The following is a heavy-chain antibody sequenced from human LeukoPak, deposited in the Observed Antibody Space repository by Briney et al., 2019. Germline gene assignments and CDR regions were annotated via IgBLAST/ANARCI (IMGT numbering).Heavy chain of an antibody. D-gene: IGHD2-2*01. V-gene: IGHV1-69*13. J-gene: IGHJ4*02. CDR2: IIPIFGTA. CDR1: GGTFSSYA. Sequence: SVKVSCKASGGTFSSYAISWVGQAPGQGLEWMGGIIPIFGTANYAQKFQGRVTITADESTSTAYMELSSLRSEDTAVYYCARVRGKYCSSTSCYSFDYWGQGTLVTVSS. CDR3: ARVRGKYCSSTSCYSFDY.